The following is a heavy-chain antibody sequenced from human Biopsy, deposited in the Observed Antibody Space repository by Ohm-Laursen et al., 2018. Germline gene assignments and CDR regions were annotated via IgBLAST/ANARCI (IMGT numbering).Heavy chain of an antibody. J-gene: IGHJ4*02. CDR1: GYTLTALS. V-gene: IGHV1-24*01. D-gene: IGHD1-1*01. CDR2: FAPENGKT. Sequence: SVKVSCKVSGYTLTALSMHWVRQAPGRGLEWMGGFAPENGKTIYAQKFQGRITMTEDTSTDTAYMELSSLRSEDTAVYYCAADINVWNVNYWGQGIQVTVSS. CDR3: AADINVWNVNY.